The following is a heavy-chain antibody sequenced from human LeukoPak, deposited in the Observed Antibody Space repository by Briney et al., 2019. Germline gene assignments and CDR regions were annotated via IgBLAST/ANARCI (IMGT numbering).Heavy chain of an antibody. CDR2: IDGSSTTT. D-gene: IGHD2-21*01. CDR3: ARGTEHLDH. Sequence: PGGSLRLSCAASRFTFSSYSMNWVRQAPGKGLEWVSYIDGSSTTTYYADSVKGRFTISRDNAQNSLYLQMNSLGAEDTAVYYCARGTEHLDHWGQGTMVTVSS. J-gene: IGHJ4*02. V-gene: IGHV3-48*01. CDR1: RFTFSSYS.